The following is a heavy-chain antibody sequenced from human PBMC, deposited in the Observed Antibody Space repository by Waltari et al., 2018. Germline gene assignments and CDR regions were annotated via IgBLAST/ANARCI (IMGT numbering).Heavy chain of an antibody. Sequence: EVQLVESGGGLVQPGGSLRLSCAASGFTFSSYWMSWVRQAPGKGLDWVDNIKQDGSEKYYVDSVKGRFTISRDNAKNSLYLQMNSLRAEDTAVYYCARATALDYYGMDVWGQGTTVTVSS. CDR2: IKQDGSEK. CDR1: GFTFSSYW. CDR3: ARATALDYYGMDV. V-gene: IGHV3-7*03. J-gene: IGHJ6*02.